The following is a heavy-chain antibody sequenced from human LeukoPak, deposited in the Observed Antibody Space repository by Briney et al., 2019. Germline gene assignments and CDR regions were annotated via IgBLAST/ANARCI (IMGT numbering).Heavy chain of an antibody. Sequence: PSETLSLTCNVSGDSISGYYWSWIRQPPGKGLAWIGYIYYSGTTNYNPSLKSRVTISIDTSKNQFSLKLTSVTAADTAVYYCARVRTISSSFDPWGQGTLVTVSS. V-gene: IGHV4-59*01. CDR1: GDSISGYY. CDR2: IYYSGTT. D-gene: IGHD6-6*01. J-gene: IGHJ5*02. CDR3: ARVRTISSSFDP.